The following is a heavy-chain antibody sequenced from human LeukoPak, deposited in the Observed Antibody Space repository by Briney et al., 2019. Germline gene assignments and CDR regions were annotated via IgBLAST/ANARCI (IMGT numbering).Heavy chain of an antibody. Sequence: SETLSLTCTVSGGSISSGSSSWGWIRQSPGKGLEWIGNVFHSGSTTYNSSLKSRVTISVDTSKNQFSLKLSSVTAADTAVYYCARSLGHYYYDSSGYPGRLGAFDIWGQGTMVTVSS. CDR2: VFHSGST. CDR3: ARSLGHYYYDSSGYPGRLGAFDI. D-gene: IGHD3-22*01. J-gene: IGHJ3*02. CDR1: GGSISSGSSS. V-gene: IGHV4-39*01.